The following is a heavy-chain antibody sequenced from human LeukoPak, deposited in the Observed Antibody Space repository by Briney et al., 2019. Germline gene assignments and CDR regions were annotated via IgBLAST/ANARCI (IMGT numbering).Heavy chain of an antibody. CDR3: ARDPTYYYDSSGYLPYYFDY. V-gene: IGHV1-46*01. Sequence: GASVKVSCKAFGYTFTSNYMHWVRQAPGQGPEWMGVISPSGGSTTYAQKFQGRVTITADESTSTAYMELSSLRSEDTAVYYCARDPTYYYDSSGYLPYYFDYWGQGTLVTVSS. J-gene: IGHJ4*02. CDR2: ISPSGGST. D-gene: IGHD3-22*01. CDR1: GYTFTSNY.